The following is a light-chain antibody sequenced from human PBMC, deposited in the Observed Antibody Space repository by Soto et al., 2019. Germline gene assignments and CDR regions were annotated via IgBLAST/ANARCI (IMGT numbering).Light chain of an antibody. J-gene: IGLJ2*01. CDR1: SSDVGGYNY. CDR3: SSYTSSSTLVV. Sequence: QSVLTQPASVSGSPGQSITISCTGTSSDVGGYNYVSWYQQHPGKAPKLMIYDVSNRPSGVSTRFSGSKSGNTASLTISGLQAEEEADYYCSSYTSSSTLVVFGGGTQLTVL. CDR2: DVS. V-gene: IGLV2-14*01.